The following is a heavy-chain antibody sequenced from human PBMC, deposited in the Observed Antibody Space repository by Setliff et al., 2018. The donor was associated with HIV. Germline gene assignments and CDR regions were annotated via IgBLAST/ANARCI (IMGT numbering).Heavy chain of an antibody. V-gene: IGHV4-39*07. Sequence: TSETLSLTCTVSGGSISSSSYYWDWIRQPPGKGLEWIATIYYSGDSHYNPSLKSRVTISVDTSKNQFSLKLNSVTAADTAVYDCARAKYYYDTSASYGSRDWYFDLWGRGTLVTVSS. J-gene: IGHJ2*01. CDR2: IYYSGDS. CDR3: ARAKYYYDTSASYGSRDWYFDL. CDR1: GGSISSSSYY. D-gene: IGHD3-22*01.